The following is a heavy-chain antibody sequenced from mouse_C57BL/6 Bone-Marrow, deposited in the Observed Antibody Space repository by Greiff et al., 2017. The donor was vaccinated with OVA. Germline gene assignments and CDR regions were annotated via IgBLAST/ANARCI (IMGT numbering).Heavy chain of an antibody. D-gene: IGHD2-2*01. CDR1: GYSFTDYN. CDR2: INPNYGTT. CDR3: ARSDLLWLRRRAMDY. Sequence: EVQLQQSGPELVKPGASVKISCKASGYSFTDYNMNWVKQSNGKSLEWIGVINPNYGTTSYNQKFKGKATLTVDQSSSTAYMQLNSLTSEDAAVYYCARSDLLWLRRRAMDYWGQGTSVTVSS. V-gene: IGHV1-39*01. J-gene: IGHJ4*01.